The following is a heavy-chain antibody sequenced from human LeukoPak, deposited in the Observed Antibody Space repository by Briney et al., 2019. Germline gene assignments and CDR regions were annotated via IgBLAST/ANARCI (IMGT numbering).Heavy chain of an antibody. J-gene: IGHJ4*02. CDR3: AKSYYYHSGSFDY. Sequence: GRSLRLSCAASGFTFSTFNMHWVRQAPGKGLEWVSVFSSDGRSTFYAENVQGRFTLSRDNSKNTLSLQMNSLRDEDTAVYYCAKSYYYHSGSFDYWGQGTLVTVSS. CDR1: GFTFSTFN. CDR2: FSSDGRST. V-gene: IGHV3-30*18. D-gene: IGHD3-10*01.